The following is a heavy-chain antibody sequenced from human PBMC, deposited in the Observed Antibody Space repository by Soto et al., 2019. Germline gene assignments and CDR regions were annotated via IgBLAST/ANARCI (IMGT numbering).Heavy chain of an antibody. CDR1: GFTFKTYA. CDR3: AKGDNYYGIFDY. CDR2: INPSGGST. J-gene: IGHJ4*02. V-gene: IGHV3-23*01. D-gene: IGHD3-22*01. Sequence: EVQLLESGGGLVQPGGSLRLSCAASGFTFKTYAMSWVRQAPGKGLEWVSTINPSGGSTYYPDSVKGRFTISRDNSKDALYLQMDSLSADDTAVYYCAKGDNYYGIFDYWGQGTLVTVAS.